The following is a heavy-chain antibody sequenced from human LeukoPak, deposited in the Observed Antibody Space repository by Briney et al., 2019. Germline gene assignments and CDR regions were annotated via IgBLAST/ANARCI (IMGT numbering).Heavy chain of an antibody. CDR2: INHSGST. CDR3: ASSIAVAGKGDYYYYMDV. CDR1: GGSFSGYY. V-gene: IGHV4-34*01. J-gene: IGHJ6*03. Sequence: SETLSLTCAVYGGSFSGYYWSWIRQPPGKGLERIGEINHSGSTNYNPSLKSRVTISVDTSKNQFSLNLSSVTAADTAVYYCASSIAVAGKGDYYYYMDVWGKGTTVTISS. D-gene: IGHD6-19*01.